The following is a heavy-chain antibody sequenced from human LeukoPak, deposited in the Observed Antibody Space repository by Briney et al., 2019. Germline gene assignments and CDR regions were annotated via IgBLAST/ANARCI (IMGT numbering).Heavy chain of an antibody. CDR3: ARIITGTGFAFDY. Sequence: PSETLSLTCTVSAGSISSSSYYWGWIRQPPGKGLEWIGTIYYSGSTYYNPSLKSRVTISVDTSKNQFSLKLRSVTAADTAVYYCARIITGTGFAFDYRGQGTLVTVSS. V-gene: IGHV4-39*07. D-gene: IGHD1-7*01. J-gene: IGHJ4*02. CDR1: AGSISSSSYY. CDR2: IYYSGST.